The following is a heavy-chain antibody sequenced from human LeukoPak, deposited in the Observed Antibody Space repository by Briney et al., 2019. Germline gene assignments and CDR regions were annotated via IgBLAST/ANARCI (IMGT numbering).Heavy chain of an antibody. CDR3: ARDKAGTTPYYCYSMDV. Sequence: GGSLRLSCAASGFTFSSYSMNWVRQAPGKGLEWVSSISSSSSYIYYADSVKGRFTISRDNAKNSLYLQMNSLRAEDTAVYYCARDKAGTTPYYCYSMDVWGKGTTVTVPS. V-gene: IGHV3-21*01. D-gene: IGHD1-14*01. J-gene: IGHJ6*03. CDR2: ISSSSSYI. CDR1: GFTFSSYS.